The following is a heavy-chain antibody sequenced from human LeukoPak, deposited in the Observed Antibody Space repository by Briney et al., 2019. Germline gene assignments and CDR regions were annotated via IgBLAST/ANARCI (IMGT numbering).Heavy chain of an antibody. J-gene: IGHJ4*02. CDR1: GGSISSGGYY. V-gene: IGHV4-31*03. CDR3: ARVYYGSGSYSYYFDY. D-gene: IGHD3-10*01. CDR2: IYYSGST. Sequence: SETLSLTCTVSGGSISSGGYYWSWIRQHPGEGLEWIGYIYYSGSTYYNPSLKSRVTISVDTSKNQFSLKLSSVTAADTAVYYCARVYYGSGSYSYYFDYWGQGTLVTVSS.